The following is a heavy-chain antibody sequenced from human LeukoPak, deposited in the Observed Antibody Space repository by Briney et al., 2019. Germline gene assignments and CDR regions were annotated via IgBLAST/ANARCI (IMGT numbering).Heavy chain of an antibody. CDR3: AKESSTLYYYYGMDV. D-gene: IGHD2-2*01. CDR1: GFTFTTYW. J-gene: IGHJ6*02. CDR2: INSDGSIT. V-gene: IGHV3-74*01. Sequence: PGGSLRLSCAASGFTFTTYWMHWVRQAPGKGLVWVSHINSDGSITSYADSVKGRFTISRDNAKNTLYLQMNSLRAEDTAVYYCAKESSTLYYYYGMDVWGQGTTVTVSS.